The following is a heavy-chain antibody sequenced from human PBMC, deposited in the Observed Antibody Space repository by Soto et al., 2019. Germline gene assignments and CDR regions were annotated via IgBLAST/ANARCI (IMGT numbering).Heavy chain of an antibody. CDR2: ISGSDGRT. CDR1: GFTFSSYA. Sequence: EVQLLESGGGLVQPGGSLRLSCAASGFTFSSYAMSWVRQAPGKGLEWVSAISGSDGRTFDADSAKGRFTISRDNSKNTLYLQMNRLRAEDTAVYYCETEVAEVGQGAFDIWGQGTMVTVSS. D-gene: IGHD1-26*01. V-gene: IGHV3-23*01. CDR3: ETEVAEVGQGAFDI. J-gene: IGHJ3*02.